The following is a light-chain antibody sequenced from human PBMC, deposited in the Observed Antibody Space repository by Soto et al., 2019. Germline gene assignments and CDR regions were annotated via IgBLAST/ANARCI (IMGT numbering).Light chain of an antibody. CDR1: QSIVNY. J-gene: IGKJ1*01. CDR2: AAS. CDR3: QQSYSTPWT. V-gene: IGKV1-39*01. Sequence: DIQMTRSPSSLSASVGDRVTITCRASQSIVNYLNWYQQRPGKAPNLLIYAASSLQSGVPSRFSGSESGTDFTLTISSLQPEDFATYYCQQSYSTPWTFGQGTKVEIK.